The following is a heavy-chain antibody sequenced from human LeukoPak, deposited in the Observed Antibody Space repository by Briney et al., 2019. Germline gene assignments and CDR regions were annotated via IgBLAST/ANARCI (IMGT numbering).Heavy chain of an antibody. CDR2: INPSGGST. Sequence: ASVKVSCKASGYTFTSYYMHWVRQAPGQGLEWMGIINPSGGSTSYAQKFQGRVTMTRDTSTSTVYMELSSRRSEDTAVYYCARDMVVPAARFDPWGQGTLVTVSS. CDR1: GYTFTSYY. CDR3: ARDMVVPAARFDP. V-gene: IGHV1-46*01. D-gene: IGHD2-2*01. J-gene: IGHJ5*02.